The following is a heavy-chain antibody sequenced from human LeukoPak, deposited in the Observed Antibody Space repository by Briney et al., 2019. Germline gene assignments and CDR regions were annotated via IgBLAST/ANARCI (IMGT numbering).Heavy chain of an antibody. CDR2: IYENGGTT. CDR1: GFTFRSHA. J-gene: IGHJ4*02. D-gene: IGHD3-22*01. CDR3: ARGAYYYED. V-gene: IGHV3-23*01. Sequence: GGSLRLSCVGSGFTFRSHAMSWVRQAPEKGLEFVSGIYENGGTTYYADSVKGRFSISRDNAKNSLYLQMNGLRAEDTAVYYCARGAYYYEDWGQGTLVTVSS.